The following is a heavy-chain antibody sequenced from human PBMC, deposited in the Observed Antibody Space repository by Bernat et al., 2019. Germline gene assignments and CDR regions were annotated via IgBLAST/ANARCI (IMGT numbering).Heavy chain of an antibody. D-gene: IGHD6-13*01. CDR3: ATRPRQPES. Sequence: EVQLVESGGGLVQPGGSLRLSCTASGFTFSTYWMTWVRQAPGKGLEWVAPIKQDGSEKYYLDTVKGRFTISRDNTKNSLYLEMNSLRGEDTAVYYCATRPRQPESWGQGTLVTVSS. CDR1: GFTFSTYW. J-gene: IGHJ4*02. V-gene: IGHV3-7*01. CDR2: IKQDGSEK.